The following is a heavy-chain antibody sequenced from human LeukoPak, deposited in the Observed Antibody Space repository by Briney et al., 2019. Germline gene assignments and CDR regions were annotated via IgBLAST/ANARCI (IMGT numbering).Heavy chain of an antibody. CDR2: ISGSGGST. Sequence: PGGSLRLSCAASGFTFSSYAMSWVRQAPGKGLEWVSAISGSGGSTYYADSVKGRFTISRDNSKNTLYLQMNSLRAEDMAVYYCARSAPYCSSTSCYRFDPWGQGTLVTVSS. CDR3: ARSAPYCSSTSCYRFDP. D-gene: IGHD2-2*01. CDR1: GFTFSSYA. V-gene: IGHV3-23*01. J-gene: IGHJ5*02.